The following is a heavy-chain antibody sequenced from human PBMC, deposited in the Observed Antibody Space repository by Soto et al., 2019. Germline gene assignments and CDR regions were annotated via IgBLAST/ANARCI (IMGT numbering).Heavy chain of an antibody. Sequence: PGGSLRLSCPASGIPLSSDGMHWVRSAPGKGLDWVAGIWYDGSNKYYSDSVKGRLTISRDNSKNTLYVRMNSLRXENTAVYYCARERGPDWISSSVCFAPRGQDTLVTLSS. J-gene: IGHJ5*02. V-gene: IGHV3-33*01. CDR2: IWYDGSNK. CDR1: GIPLSSDG. CDR3: ARERGPDWISSSVCFAP. D-gene: IGHD6-6*01.